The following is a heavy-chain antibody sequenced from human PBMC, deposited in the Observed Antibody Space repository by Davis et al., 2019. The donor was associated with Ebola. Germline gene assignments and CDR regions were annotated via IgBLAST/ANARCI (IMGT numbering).Heavy chain of an antibody. Sequence: MPSETLSLTCTVSGGSISSYSWSWIRQPPGKGLEWIGYIYHSGSTYYNPSLKSRVTISVDRSKNQFSLKLSSVTAADTAVYYCASFMTTVTTGWFDPWGQGTLVTVSS. CDR1: GGSISSYS. D-gene: IGHD4-11*01. V-gene: IGHV4-30-2*01. CDR2: IYHSGST. CDR3: ASFMTTVTTGWFDP. J-gene: IGHJ5*02.